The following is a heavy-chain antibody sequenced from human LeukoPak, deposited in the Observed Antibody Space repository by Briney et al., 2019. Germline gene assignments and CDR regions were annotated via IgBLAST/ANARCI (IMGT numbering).Heavy chain of an antibody. Sequence: GGSLRLSCAASGFTVSSNYMSWVRQAPGKGLEWVSAISGSGGSTYYADSVKGRFTISRDNSKNTLYLQMNSLRAEDTAVYYCAKDLDNWKYGAFDIWGQGTMVTVSS. J-gene: IGHJ3*02. CDR1: GFTVSSNY. D-gene: IGHD1-7*01. CDR2: ISGSGGST. V-gene: IGHV3-23*01. CDR3: AKDLDNWKYGAFDI.